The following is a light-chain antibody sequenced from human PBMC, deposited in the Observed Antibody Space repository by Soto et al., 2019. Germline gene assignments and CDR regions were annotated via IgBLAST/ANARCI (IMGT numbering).Light chain of an antibody. J-gene: IGLJ1*01. CDR1: SSDVGGYNY. CDR3: SSYTSSSTVV. V-gene: IGLV2-14*01. CDR2: DVS. Sequence: QSALTQPASVSGSPGQSITISCTGTSSDVGGYNYVSWYQQHPGKAPKLMIYDVSNRPSGVSNRFSGSKSGNRASLTISGLQAEDEADYYCSSYTSSSTVVFGTGTKLTVL.